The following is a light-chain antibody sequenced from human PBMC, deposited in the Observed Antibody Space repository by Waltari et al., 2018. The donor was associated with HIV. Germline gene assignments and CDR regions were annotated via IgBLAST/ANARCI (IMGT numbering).Light chain of an antibody. V-gene: IGLV3-9*01. CDR3: QVWDTRVVV. CDR2: RNT. Sequence: SYELTQPLSVSVALGQTASITCGGNDIGSKSVHWYQQRPGQAPLLVIYRNTNRPSGIPERFSGSNSGNTATLTISGAQAGDEAEFYCQVWDTRVVVFGGGTKLTVL. J-gene: IGLJ2*01. CDR1: DIGSKS.